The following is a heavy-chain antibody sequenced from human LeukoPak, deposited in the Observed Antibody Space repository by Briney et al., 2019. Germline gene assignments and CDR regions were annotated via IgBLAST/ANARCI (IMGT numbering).Heavy chain of an antibody. J-gene: IGHJ6*02. D-gene: IGHD3-10*01. CDR1: GLSISRGRYS. Sequence: PSETLPLTCAVSGLSISRGRYSGTWIRQPPGKGLEWFGYIYHSESTYYNPSLQSRVTISVDRSKNQFPRKLSSVTAADTAVYYCARAAWGVYYGSGSYYPYYYYYGMGVWGQGTTVTVSS. CDR3: ARAAWGVYYGSGSYYPYYYYYGMGV. V-gene: IGHV4-30-2*01. CDR2: IYHSEST.